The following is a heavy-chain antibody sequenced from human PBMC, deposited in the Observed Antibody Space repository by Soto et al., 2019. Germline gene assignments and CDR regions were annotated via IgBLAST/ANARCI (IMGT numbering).Heavy chain of an antibody. J-gene: IGHJ3*02. V-gene: IGHV2-5*02. CDR2: ISWDDDK. D-gene: IGHD4-17*01. CDR1: GFSLSTTEVA. CDR3: AHRRPDDFGDYGIVGKTDAFDI. Sequence: QITLKESGPTLVKPTQTLTLTCTFSGFSLSTTEVAVGWIRQPPGKALEWLALISWDDDKRYSPSLKSRLTITKDTSKNQVVLTMTDMYPADTGTYYCAHRRPDDFGDYGIVGKTDAFDIWGPGTMVTVSS.